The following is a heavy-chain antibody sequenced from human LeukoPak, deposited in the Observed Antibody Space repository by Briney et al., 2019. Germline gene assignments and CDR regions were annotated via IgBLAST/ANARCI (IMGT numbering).Heavy chain of an antibody. D-gene: IGHD3-16*01. CDR2: IYSGGST. CDR1: GFTFSSYA. J-gene: IGHJ3*02. Sequence: PGGSLRLSCAASGFTFSSYAMSWVRQAPGKGLEWVSVIYSGGSTYYADSVKGRLTISRDNSKNTLYLQMNSLRAEDTAVYYCASARLTSVAFDIWGQGTMVTVSS. V-gene: IGHV3-66*01. CDR3: ASARLTSVAFDI.